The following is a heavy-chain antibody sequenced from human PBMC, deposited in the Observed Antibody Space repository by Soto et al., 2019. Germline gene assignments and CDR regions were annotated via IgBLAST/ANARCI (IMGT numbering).Heavy chain of an antibody. CDR2: ISRTSSRT. Sequence: EVQMLESGGGLVQPGGSLRLSCAVSGLTFDTYAMSRVRQAPGKGLEWVSTISRTSSRTHYADSVKGRFTISRDNSKNILYLQTNSLRVEDTAVYYCAKGALGYCHHGICYQHSDYWGQGTLVTVS. CDR3: AKGALGYCHHGICYQHSDY. J-gene: IGHJ4*02. CDR1: GLTFDTYA. V-gene: IGHV3-23*01. D-gene: IGHD2-8*01.